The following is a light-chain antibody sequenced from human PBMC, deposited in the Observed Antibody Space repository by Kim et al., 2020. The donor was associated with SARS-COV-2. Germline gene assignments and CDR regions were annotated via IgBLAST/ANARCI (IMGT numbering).Light chain of an antibody. CDR3: HQYGGSPGT. Sequence: EIVLTQSPGTLSLSPGDRVTLSCRASQSVSRNYLAWYQHKSGQAPRLLVYGASSRAAGIPDRFSGSGSGTDFTLTISSLFPEDFAVYYCHQYGGSPGTFGQGTKVDIK. J-gene: IGKJ1*01. CDR1: QSVSRNY. V-gene: IGKV3-20*01. CDR2: GAS.